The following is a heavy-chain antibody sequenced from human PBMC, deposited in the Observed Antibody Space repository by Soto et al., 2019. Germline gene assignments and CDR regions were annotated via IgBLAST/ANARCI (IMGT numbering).Heavy chain of an antibody. J-gene: IGHJ4*02. CDR2: ISWNSGSI. V-gene: IGHV3-9*01. D-gene: IGHD3-16*01. CDR3: AKDGFEGRFGELGYDY. Sequence: EVQLVESGGGLVQPGRSLRLSCAASGFTFDDYAMHWVRQAPGKGLEWVSGISWNSGSIGYADSVKGRFTISRDNAKNSLYLQMNSLRAEDTALYYCAKDGFEGRFGELGYDYWGQGTLVTVSS. CDR1: GFTFDDYA.